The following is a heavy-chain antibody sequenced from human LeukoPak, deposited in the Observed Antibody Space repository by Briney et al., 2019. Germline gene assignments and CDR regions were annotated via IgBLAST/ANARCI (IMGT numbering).Heavy chain of an antibody. CDR2: INSDGSST. V-gene: IGHV3-74*01. D-gene: IGHD4-23*01. J-gene: IGHJ4*02. Sequence: PGGSLRLSCAASGFTFSSYWMHWARQAPGKGLGWVSRINSDGSSTSYADSVKGRFTISRDNAKNTLYLQMNSLRAEDTAVYYCARAAGGDYWGQGALVTVSS. CDR1: GFTFSSYW. CDR3: ARAAGGDY.